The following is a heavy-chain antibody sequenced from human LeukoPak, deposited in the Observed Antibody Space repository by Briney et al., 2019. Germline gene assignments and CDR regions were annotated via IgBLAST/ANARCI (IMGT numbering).Heavy chain of an antibody. J-gene: IGHJ4*02. Sequence: GGSLRLSCAASGFTFSSYSMNWVRQAPGKGLEWVSYISSSSSTIYYADSVKGRFTISRDNSKNTLYLQMNSLRAEDTAVYYCAGLPAYYYDTSGFYFDYWGQGTLVTVSS. CDR2: ISSSSSTI. V-gene: IGHV3-48*01. D-gene: IGHD3-22*01. CDR3: AGLPAYYYDTSGFYFDY. CDR1: GFTFSSYS.